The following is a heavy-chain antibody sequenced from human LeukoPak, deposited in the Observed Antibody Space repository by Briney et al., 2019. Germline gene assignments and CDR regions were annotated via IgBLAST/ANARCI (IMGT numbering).Heavy chain of an antibody. Sequence: GRSLRLSCAASVLTFSSYEMNWVRQAPEKGLEWVSYISSSGSTIYYADSVKGRFTISRDNAKNSLYLQMNSLRAEDTAVYYCAREVVVITGAFDIWGQGTMVTVSS. D-gene: IGHD3-22*01. CDR2: ISSSGSTI. CDR1: VLTFSSYE. J-gene: IGHJ3*02. CDR3: AREVVVITGAFDI. V-gene: IGHV3-48*03.